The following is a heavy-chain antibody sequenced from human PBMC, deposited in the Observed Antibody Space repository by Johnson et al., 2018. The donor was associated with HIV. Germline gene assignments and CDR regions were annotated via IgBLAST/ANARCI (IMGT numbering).Heavy chain of an antibody. D-gene: IGHD6-13*01. Sequence: VQLVESGGGLVQPGGSLRLSCAASGFTFSSYAMHWVRQAPGKGLEYVSAISSNGGSTYYANSVKGRFTISRDNSKNTLYLQMGSLRVEDTAVYYCARSGGYPNAFDMWGQGTLVTVPA. CDR1: GFTFSSYA. J-gene: IGHJ3*02. V-gene: IGHV3-64*01. CDR2: ISSNGGST. CDR3: ARSGGYPNAFDM.